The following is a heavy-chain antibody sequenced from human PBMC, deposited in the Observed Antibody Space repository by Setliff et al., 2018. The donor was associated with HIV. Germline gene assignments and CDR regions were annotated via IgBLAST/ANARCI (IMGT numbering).Heavy chain of an antibody. CDR3: ARVVDRDYDFWSAYEY. CDR2: IIPKSGET. J-gene: IGHJ4*02. Sequence: GASVKVSCKSSGYTFTAHHIHWVRQAPGQGPEWMGWIIPKSGETSYAEKFRGRVIMTRDTSLSTAYMELSWLTSDDTAVYYCARVVDRDYDFWSAYEYWGQGTRGTVS. V-gene: IGHV1-2*02. D-gene: IGHD3-3*01. CDR1: GYTFTAHH.